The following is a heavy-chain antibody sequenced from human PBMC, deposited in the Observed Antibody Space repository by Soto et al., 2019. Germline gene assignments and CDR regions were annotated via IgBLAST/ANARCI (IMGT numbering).Heavy chain of an antibody. CDR1: GYSLTSYW. CDR3: ARLDGDRWATQLWTINWFDP. V-gene: IGHV5-51*01. D-gene: IGHD5-18*01. Sequence: ESLKISCKGSGYSLTSYWIGWVRQMPGKGLEWMGIIYPGDSDTRYSPSFQGQVTISADKSISTAYLQWSSLKASDTAMYYCARLDGDRWATQLWTINWFDPWGQGTLVTVSS. CDR2: IYPGDSDT. J-gene: IGHJ5*02.